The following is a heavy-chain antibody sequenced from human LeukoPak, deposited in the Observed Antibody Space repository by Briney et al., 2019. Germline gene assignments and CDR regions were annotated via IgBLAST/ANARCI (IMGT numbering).Heavy chain of an antibody. J-gene: IGHJ6*04. D-gene: IGHD6-6*01. Sequence: SETLSLTCAVYGGSFSGYYWSWIRQPPGKGLEWIGEINHSGSTNYNPSLKSRVTISVDTSKNQFSLKLSSVTAADTAVYYCARLGSSSSTPMTGADVWGKGTTVTVSS. V-gene: IGHV4-34*01. CDR2: INHSGST. CDR1: GGSFSGYY. CDR3: ARLGSSSSTPMTGADV.